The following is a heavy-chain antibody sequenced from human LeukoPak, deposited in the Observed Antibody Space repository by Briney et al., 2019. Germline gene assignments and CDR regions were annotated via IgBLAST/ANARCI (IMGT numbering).Heavy chain of an antibody. Sequence: GGSLRLSCAAPRFTFSSYWMHWVRQAPGEGLAWVSRINSDGSSTSYAGSVKGRFTISRDNAKNTLYLQMNSLRAEDTAVYYCARDEARYSSSHIDYWGQGTLVTVSS. D-gene: IGHD6-13*01. CDR1: RFTFSSYW. CDR2: INSDGSST. V-gene: IGHV3-74*01. J-gene: IGHJ4*02. CDR3: ARDEARYSSSHIDY.